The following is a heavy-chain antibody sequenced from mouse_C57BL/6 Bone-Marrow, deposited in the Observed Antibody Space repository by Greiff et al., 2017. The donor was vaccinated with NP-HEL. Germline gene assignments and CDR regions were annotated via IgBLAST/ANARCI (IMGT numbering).Heavy chain of an antibody. Sequence: VQLQQPGAELVMPGASVKLSCKASGYTFTSYWMHWVKQRPGQGLEWIGEIDPSDSYTNYNQKFKGKATLTVDKSSSTAYMQLSSLTSEDSAVSYYASRTITTIVAPFDYWGQGTTLTVSS. CDR3: ASRTITTIVAPFDY. D-gene: IGHD1-1*01. J-gene: IGHJ2*01. CDR2: IDPSDSYT. CDR1: GYTFTSYW. V-gene: IGHV1-69*01.